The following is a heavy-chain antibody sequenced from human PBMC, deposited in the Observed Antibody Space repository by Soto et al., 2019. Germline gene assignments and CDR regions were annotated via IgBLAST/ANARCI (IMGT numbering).Heavy chain of an antibody. CDR1: GGSFTRYS. CDR3: AKSLLFVDHGYMDV. D-gene: IGHD2-21*01. Sequence: AASVKVSCKASGGSFTRYSFPWVRQAPGQGLEWMGRIIPIQGKANYALKFQDRVTITADRSTRTVYMELTSLRPEDTAVYFCAKSLLFVDHGYMDVWGKGTTVTVSS. CDR2: IIPIQGKA. J-gene: IGHJ6*03. V-gene: IGHV1-69*02.